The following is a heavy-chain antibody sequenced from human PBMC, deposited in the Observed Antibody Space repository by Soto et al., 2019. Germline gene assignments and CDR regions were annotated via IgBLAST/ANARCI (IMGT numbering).Heavy chain of an antibody. D-gene: IGHD1-26*01. CDR1: GVILSNTY. Sequence: EVQLVESGGGLAKPGGSLRLSCAASGVILSNTYMDWVRQAPGKGLEWVGRLGSKSDGGTAGYAAPAKGRFTISRDDSTNKLYLQLDSLKSEDAAVYYCVPSGVGVVRLDNWGQGTLVTVSS. V-gene: IGHV3-15*07. CDR2: LGSKSDGGTA. CDR3: VPSGVGVVRLDN. J-gene: IGHJ4*02.